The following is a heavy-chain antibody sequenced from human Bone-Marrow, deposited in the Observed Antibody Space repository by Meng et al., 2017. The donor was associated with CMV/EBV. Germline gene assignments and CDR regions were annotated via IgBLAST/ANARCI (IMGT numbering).Heavy chain of an antibody. V-gene: IGHV4-30-4*08. Sequence: ELEESVPGLVKPSQTLSLTCTGSGGSISSGDYYWSWLRQPPGKGLEWIGYIYYSVGTYYNPSLKSRVTISVDTSKNQFSLMLSSVTAANTAVYYCASMLTGDPLRDYWCQGTLVTVSS. CDR2: IYYSVGT. CDR1: GGSISSGDYY. J-gene: IGHJ4*02. CDR3: ASMLTGDPLRDY. D-gene: IGHD3-9*01.